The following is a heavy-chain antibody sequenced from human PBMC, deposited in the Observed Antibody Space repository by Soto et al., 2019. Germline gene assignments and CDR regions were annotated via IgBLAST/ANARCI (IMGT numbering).Heavy chain of an antibody. CDR1: GGTFSSYA. CDR3: ARQFPYYYDSSGYYLPLGAFDI. J-gene: IGHJ3*02. V-gene: IGHV1-69*13. D-gene: IGHD3-22*01. CDR2: IIPIFGTA. Sequence: SVKVSCKASGGTFSSYAISWVRQAPGQGLEWMGGIIPIFGTANYAQKSQGRVTITADESTSTAYMELSSLRSEDTAVYYCARQFPYYYDSSGYYLPLGAFDIWGQGTMVTVSS.